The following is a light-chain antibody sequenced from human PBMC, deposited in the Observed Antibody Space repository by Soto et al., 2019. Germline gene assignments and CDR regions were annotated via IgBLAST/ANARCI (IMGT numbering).Light chain of an antibody. Sequence: QSALTQPPSVSGSPGQSVTISCTGTSSDVGYYNRVSWYQQPPGTAPKLMVFEVSNRPSGVPDRFSGSKSGNTASLTISGLQAEDEADYYCSSYTTSSTLVFGGRTKLTVL. J-gene: IGLJ2*01. CDR3: SSYTTSSTLV. V-gene: IGLV2-18*02. CDR1: SSDVGYYNR. CDR2: EVS.